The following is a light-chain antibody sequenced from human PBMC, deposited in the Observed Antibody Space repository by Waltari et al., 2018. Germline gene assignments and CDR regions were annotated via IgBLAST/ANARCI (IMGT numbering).Light chain of an antibody. CDR1: RGISNW. Sequence: IQMNQSPTSVSASDGVRVAIPCRARRGISNWLAWYQQKSGQAPKLLIDAASNLQSGVPSRFSGSGAATDFTLTINSLQPEDFATYYCQQANSFPPTFGQGTKVEIK. J-gene: IGKJ2*01. V-gene: IGKV1-12*01. CDR2: AAS. CDR3: QQANSFPPT.